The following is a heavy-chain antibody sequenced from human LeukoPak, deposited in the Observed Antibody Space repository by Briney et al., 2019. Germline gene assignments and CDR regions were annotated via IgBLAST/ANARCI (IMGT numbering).Heavy chain of an antibody. V-gene: IGHV4-31*03. Sequence: SETLSLTCTVSGGSISSGGYYWSWIRQHPGKGLEWIGYIHHSGSSYYNPSLKSRVIISVDTSKNQFSLKLNSVTAADTAVYYCANYGSGSYRFDPWVQGTLVTVSS. J-gene: IGHJ5*02. D-gene: IGHD3-10*01. CDR1: GGSISSGGYY. CDR2: IHHSGSS. CDR3: ANYGSGSYRFDP.